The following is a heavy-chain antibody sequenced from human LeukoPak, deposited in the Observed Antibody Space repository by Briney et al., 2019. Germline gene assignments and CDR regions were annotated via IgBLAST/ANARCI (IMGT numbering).Heavy chain of an antibody. CDR1: GFTFSSYA. D-gene: IGHD1-26*01. V-gene: IGHV3-9*03. J-gene: IGHJ5*02. CDR2: ISWNSGTI. CDR3: ARGNSGSYSQDWFDP. Sequence: GGSLRLSCAASGFTFSSYAMHWVRQAPGKGLEWVSGISWNSGTIGYGDSVKGRFTVSRDNAKNSLYLQMNGLRVEDMALYYCARGNSGSYSQDWFDPWGQGTLVTVSS.